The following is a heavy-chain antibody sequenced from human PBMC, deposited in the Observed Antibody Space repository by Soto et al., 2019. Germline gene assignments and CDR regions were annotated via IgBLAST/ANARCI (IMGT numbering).Heavy chain of an antibody. CDR2: INHSGST. Sequence: PSETLSLTCTVSGGSVSSGSYYWSWIRQPPGKGLEWIGEINHSGSTNYNPSLKSRVTISVDTSKNQFSLKLSSVTAADTAVYYCARERPEEVVVESYYYYMDVWGKGTTVTVSS. V-gene: IGHV4-39*07. CDR1: GGSVSSGSYY. D-gene: IGHD2-15*01. J-gene: IGHJ6*03. CDR3: ARERPEEVVVESYYYYMDV.